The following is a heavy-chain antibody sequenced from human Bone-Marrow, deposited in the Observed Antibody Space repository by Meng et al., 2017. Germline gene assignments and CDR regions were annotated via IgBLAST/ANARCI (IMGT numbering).Heavy chain of an antibody. CDR1: GYSFTSYW. CDR2: IYPGDSDT. J-gene: IGHJ6*01. D-gene: IGHD3-9*01. V-gene: IGHV5-51*01. Sequence: GESLKISGKGSGYSFTSYWIGWVRQMPGKGLQWMGIIYPGDSDTRYSPSFQGQVTLLADKSISTAYLQWSSLKASDTAMYYCARLSYDILTGYYDRNYYYYGMDVWRQGTTVTVSS. CDR3: ARLSYDILTGYYDRNYYYYGMDV.